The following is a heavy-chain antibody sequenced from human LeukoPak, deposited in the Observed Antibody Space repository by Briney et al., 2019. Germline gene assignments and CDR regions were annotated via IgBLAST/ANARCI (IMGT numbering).Heavy chain of an antibody. CDR2: INSDGSST. J-gene: IGHJ4*02. D-gene: IGHD6-19*01. Sequence: GGSLRLSCAASGFTFSTYWMHWVRQAPGKGLVWVSRINSDGSSTSYADSVKGRFTISRDNAKNTLYLQMNSLRAEDTAVYYCAKSAYSSGWYSHFDYWGQGTLVTVSS. V-gene: IGHV3-74*01. CDR1: GFTFSTYW. CDR3: AKSAYSSGWYSHFDY.